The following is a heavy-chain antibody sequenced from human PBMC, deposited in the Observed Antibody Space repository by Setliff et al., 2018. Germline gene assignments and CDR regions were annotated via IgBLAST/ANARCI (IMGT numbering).Heavy chain of an antibody. CDR3: AKSAYSGSYYGGYMDV. D-gene: IGHD3-10*01. V-gene: IGHV3-11*01. CDR1: GFTFSDYY. CDR2: ISSSGSTI. Sequence: NPGGSLRLSCAASGFTFSDYYMSWIRQAPGKGLEWVSYISSSGSTIYYADSVKGRFTISRDNAKNSLYLQMNSLRAEDMALYYCAKSAYSGSYYGGYMDVWGKGTTVTVSS. J-gene: IGHJ6*03.